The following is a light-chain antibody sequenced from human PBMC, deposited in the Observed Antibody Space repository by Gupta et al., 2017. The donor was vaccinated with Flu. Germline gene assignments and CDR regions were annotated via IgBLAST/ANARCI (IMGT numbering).Light chain of an antibody. CDR2: GAS. CDR3: QESYNTPPLS. Sequence: DIQMTQSPSSLSASVGDRVTITCRATQKIGSFLNWYQQIPGKAPRLLIYGASSLRSGVPLRFSGRGSGTDFTLTISSLQPEDFATYYCQESYNTPPLSFGGGTKVEMK. CDR1: QKIGSF. J-gene: IGKJ4*01. V-gene: IGKV1-39*01.